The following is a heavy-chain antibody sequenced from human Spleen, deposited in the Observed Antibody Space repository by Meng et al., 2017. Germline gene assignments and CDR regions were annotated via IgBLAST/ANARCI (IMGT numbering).Heavy chain of an antibody. V-gene: IGHV3-23*01. D-gene: IGHD2-21*02. CDR1: GFTVSHNY. CDR3: AKDLAYCGGDCSVPAFDI. Sequence: GESLKISCAASGFTVSHNYMSWVRQAPGKGLEWVSAISGSGGSTYYADSVKGRFTISRDKAKNTLYLQMNSLRAEDTAVYYCAKDLAYCGGDCSVPAFDIWGQGTMVTVSS. J-gene: IGHJ3*02. CDR2: ISGSGGST.